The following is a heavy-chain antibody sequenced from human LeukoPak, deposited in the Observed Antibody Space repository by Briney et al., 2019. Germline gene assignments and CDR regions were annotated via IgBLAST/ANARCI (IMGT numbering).Heavy chain of an antibody. D-gene: IGHD1-26*01. V-gene: IGHV1-18*01. J-gene: IGHJ5*02. CDR3: ARAGSGSYYLRFDP. CDR2: ISAYNGNT. CDR1: GYTFTSYG. Sequence: ASVKVSCKASGYTFTSYGISWVRHAPGQGLEWMGWISAYNGNTNYAQKLQGRVSMTTDTSTSTAYMQLRSLRSDDTAVYYCARAGSGSYYLRFDPWGQGTLVTVSS.